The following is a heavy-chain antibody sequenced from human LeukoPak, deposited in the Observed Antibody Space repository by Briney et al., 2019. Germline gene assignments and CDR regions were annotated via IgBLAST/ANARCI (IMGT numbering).Heavy chain of an antibody. CDR2: IIPILGIA. Sequence: XSXVRQAPGXGXEWXXRIIPILGIANYAQKFQGRVTITADKSTSTAYMELSSLRSEDTAVYYCARDDKAAAARWDYYGMDVWGQGTTVTVSS. CDR3: ARDDKAAAARWDYYGMDV. V-gene: IGHV1-69*04. J-gene: IGHJ6*02. D-gene: IGHD6-13*01.